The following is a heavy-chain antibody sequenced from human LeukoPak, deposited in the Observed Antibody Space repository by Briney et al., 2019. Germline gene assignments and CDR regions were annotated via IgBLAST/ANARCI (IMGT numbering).Heavy chain of an antibody. CDR3: ARMTTGHDF. CDR2: VNHSGYT. J-gene: IGHJ4*02. Sequence: SETLSLTCAVSGTSFSSYYWSWIRQPPGKGLEWIGEVNHSGYTNDNPSLKSRVTISVDTSKNQFSLRLRSVTAADTAVYFCARMTTGHDFWGQGTLVTVSS. CDR1: GTSFSSYY. D-gene: IGHD4-17*01. V-gene: IGHV4-34*01.